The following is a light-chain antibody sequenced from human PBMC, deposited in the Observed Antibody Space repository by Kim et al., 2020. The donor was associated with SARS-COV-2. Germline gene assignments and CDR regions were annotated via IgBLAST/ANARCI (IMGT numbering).Light chain of an antibody. CDR2: GKN. V-gene: IGLV3-19*01. J-gene: IGLJ2*01. CDR3: NSRDSNDNVV. CDR1: SLRSYY. Sequence: AVGQTVRITCQGDSLRSYYATWYQQKPGQAPILVIYGKNNRPSGIPDRFSGSSSGNTASLTSTGTQAGDEADYYCNSRDSNDNVVFGGGTQLTVL.